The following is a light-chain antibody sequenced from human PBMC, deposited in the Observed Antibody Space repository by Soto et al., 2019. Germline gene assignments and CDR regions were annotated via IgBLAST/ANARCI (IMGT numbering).Light chain of an antibody. Sequence: QSVLTQPPSVSEAPRQRVTISCSGSSSNIGNNAVNWYQQLPGQAPKIVIYYDDLSTSGVSDRFPGSKSGISASLAISDLQSDDEADYYCATWDDSLNAYVFGPGTKVTVL. J-gene: IGLJ1*01. CDR1: SSNIGNNA. CDR2: YDD. CDR3: ATWDDSLNAYV. V-gene: IGLV1-36*01.